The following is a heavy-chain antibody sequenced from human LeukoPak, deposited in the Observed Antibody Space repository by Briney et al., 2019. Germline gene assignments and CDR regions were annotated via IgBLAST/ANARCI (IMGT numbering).Heavy chain of an antibody. V-gene: IGHV4-34*01. J-gene: IGHJ6*02. CDR2: IYHSGST. CDR3: ARGSPPTLYYYGMDV. CDR1: GGSFSGYY. Sequence: SETLSLTCAVYGGSFSGYYWSWIRQPPGKGLEWIGYIYHSGSTYYNPSLKSRVTISVDRSKNQFSLKLSSVTAADTAVYYCARGSPPTLYYYGMDVWGQGTTVTVSS.